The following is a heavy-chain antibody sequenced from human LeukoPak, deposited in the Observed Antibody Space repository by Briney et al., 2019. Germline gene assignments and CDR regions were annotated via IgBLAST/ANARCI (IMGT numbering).Heavy chain of an antibody. CDR3: ARDLYYSGGSHSWADTFDI. CDR2: LSCYNGNT. Sequence: GASVQVSFQASGYIFTSYGISWVRPARGQGPEWMGWLSCYNGNTYYAQKFQGRVTMTTDTSASTAYMELRSLRSDDTAVYYCARDLYYSGGSHSWADTFDIWGQGTMVTVSS. D-gene: IGHD3-22*01. CDR1: GYIFTSYG. V-gene: IGHV1-18*01. J-gene: IGHJ3*02.